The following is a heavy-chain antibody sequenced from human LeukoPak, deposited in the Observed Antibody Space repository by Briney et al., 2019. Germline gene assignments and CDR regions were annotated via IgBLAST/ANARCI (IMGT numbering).Heavy chain of an antibody. V-gene: IGHV4-59*01. CDR2: IYYSGST. Sequence: PSETLSLTCTVSGGSISSYYWSWIRQPPGKGLEWIGYIYYSGSTNYNPSLKSRVTISVDTSKNQFSLKLSSVTAADTAVYYCARATDYGDYDYYYMGVWGKGTTVTISS. J-gene: IGHJ6*03. D-gene: IGHD4-17*01. CDR1: GGSISSYY. CDR3: ARATDYGDYDYYYMGV.